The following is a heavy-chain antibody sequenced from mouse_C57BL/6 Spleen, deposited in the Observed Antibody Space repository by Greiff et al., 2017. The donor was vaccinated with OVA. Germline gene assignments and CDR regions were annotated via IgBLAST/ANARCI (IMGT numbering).Heavy chain of an antibody. CDR2: IYPGSGST. V-gene: IGHV1-55*01. J-gene: IGHJ4*01. Sequence: QVQLQHPGAELVKPGASVKMSCKASGYTFTSYWITWVKQRPGQGLEWIGDIYPGSGSTNYNEKFKSKATLTVDTSSSTAYMQLSSLTSEDSAVYYCARRYYDYFYYAMDYWGQGTSVTVSS. CDR1: GYTFTSYW. D-gene: IGHD2-4*01. CDR3: ARRYYDYFYYAMDY.